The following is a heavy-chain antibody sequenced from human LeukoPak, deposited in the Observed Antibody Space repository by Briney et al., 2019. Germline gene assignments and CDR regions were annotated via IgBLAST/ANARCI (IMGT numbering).Heavy chain of an antibody. Sequence: PGGSLRLSCAASGFIFSNAWMNWVRQAPGKGLEWVGRIKSKTDGGATDYAAPVKGRFIISRDDSKNTLYLQMNSLKTRDTTLYYCTTVYLTGEGNDYWGQGTLVTVSS. D-gene: IGHD3-9*01. CDR1: GFIFSNAW. V-gene: IGHV3-15*07. CDR3: TTVYLTGEGNDY. CDR2: IKSKTDGGAT. J-gene: IGHJ4*02.